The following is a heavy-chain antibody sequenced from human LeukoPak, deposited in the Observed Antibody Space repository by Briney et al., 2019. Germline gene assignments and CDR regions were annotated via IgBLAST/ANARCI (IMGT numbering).Heavy chain of an antibody. D-gene: IGHD3-22*01. CDR2: ISWNSGSI. V-gene: IGHV3-9*01. CDR3: ASGRSYDSSGLDY. J-gene: IGHJ4*02. CDR1: GFTFDDYA. Sequence: GGSLRLSCAASGFTFDDYAMHWVRQAPGRGLEWVSGISWNSGSIGYADSVKGRFTISRDNAKNSLYLQMNSLRAEDTALYYCASGRSYDSSGLDYWGQGTLVTVSS.